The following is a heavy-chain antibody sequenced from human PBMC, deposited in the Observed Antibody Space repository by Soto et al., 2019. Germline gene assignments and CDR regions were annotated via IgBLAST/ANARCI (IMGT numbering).Heavy chain of an antibody. D-gene: IGHD6-13*01. CDR3: ARGSRGQQLGDINYYYYGMDV. CDR2: INHSGST. CDR1: GGSFSGYY. Sequence: NPSETLSLTCAVYGGSFSGYYWSWIRQPPGKGLEWIGEINHSGSTNYNPSLKSRVTISVDTSKNQFSLKLSSVTAADTAVYYCARGSRGQQLGDINYYYYGMDVWGQGTTVTVSS. J-gene: IGHJ6*02. V-gene: IGHV4-34*01.